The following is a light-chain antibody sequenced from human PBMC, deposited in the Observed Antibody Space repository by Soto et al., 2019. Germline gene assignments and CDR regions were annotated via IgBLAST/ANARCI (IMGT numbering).Light chain of an antibody. Sequence: LTQPPSASGTPGQRVTISCSGSSSNIGSNSVNWYQQLPGTAPKLLIYSYYQRPSGVPDRFSGSKSGTSASLAISGLQSEDEADYYCAAWDDSLNGVVFGGGTKVTVL. CDR3: AAWDDSLNGVV. J-gene: IGLJ2*01. V-gene: IGLV1-44*01. CDR2: SYY. CDR1: SSNIGSNS.